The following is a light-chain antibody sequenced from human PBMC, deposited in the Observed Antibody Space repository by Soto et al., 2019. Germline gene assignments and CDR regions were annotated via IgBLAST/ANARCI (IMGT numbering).Light chain of an antibody. J-gene: IGLJ2*01. CDR2: SNN. Sequence: QAVVTQPPSASGTPGQSVTISCSGGTSNIGNNRVNWYQQLPGTAPKLLIYSNNERPSGVPDRFSGSKSGTSASLAISGLQSDDETDYYCSTWDDSLSGVVFGGGTKVTVL. V-gene: IGLV1-44*01. CDR3: STWDDSLSGVV. CDR1: TSNIGNNR.